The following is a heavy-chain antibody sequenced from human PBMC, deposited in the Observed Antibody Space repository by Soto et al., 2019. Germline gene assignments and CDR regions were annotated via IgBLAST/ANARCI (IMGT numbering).Heavy chain of an antibody. CDR2: ISTYNGNT. CDR3: ARRLGSYYSGGEV. Sequence: ASVKVSCKASGYTFNTYGISWVRQAPGQGLEWMGWISTYNGNTNYAQKLQDRITMTIDTSTTTGYMELRSLRSDDTVVYYCARRLGSYYSGGEVWGQGTTVT. J-gene: IGHJ6*02. V-gene: IGHV1-18*01. D-gene: IGHD2-15*01. CDR1: GYTFNTYG.